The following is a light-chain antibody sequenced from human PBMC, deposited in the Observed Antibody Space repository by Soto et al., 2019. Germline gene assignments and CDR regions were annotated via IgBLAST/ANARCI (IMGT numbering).Light chain of an antibody. CDR1: QSVSSY. CDR3: QQYNNWPPWT. CDR2: GAS. J-gene: IGKJ1*01. V-gene: IGKV3-15*01. Sequence: MTQAPSTLSASIGDRVIITCRASQSVSSYLAWYQQKPGQAPRLLIYGASTRATGIPARFSGSGSGTEFTLTISSLQSEDFAVYYCQQYNNWPPWTFGQGTKVDIK.